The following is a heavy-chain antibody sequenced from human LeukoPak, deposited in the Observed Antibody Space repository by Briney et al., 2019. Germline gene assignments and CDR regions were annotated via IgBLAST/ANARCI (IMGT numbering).Heavy chain of an antibody. CDR3: ARDSVGRFDY. V-gene: IGHV4-4*07. D-gene: IGHD1-26*01. Sequence: PSETLSLTCTVSGYSISSGYYWSWIRQPAGKGLEWIGRIYTSGSTNYNPSLKSRVTMSVDTSKNQFSLKLSSVTAADTAVYYCARDSVGRFDYWGQGTLVTVSS. CDR1: GYSISSGYY. J-gene: IGHJ4*02. CDR2: IYTSGST.